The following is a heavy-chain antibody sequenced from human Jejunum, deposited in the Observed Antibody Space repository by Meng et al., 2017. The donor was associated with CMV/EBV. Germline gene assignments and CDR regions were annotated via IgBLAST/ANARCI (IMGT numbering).Heavy chain of an antibody. D-gene: IGHD1-26*01. CDR2: SNHSGST. Sequence: GYSWGWTRQPPGKGLEWIAESNHSGSTNYNPSLTSRVTMSVDTSKNPLSLKLASVTAADTAVYYCARYVVGGTPFYNYHTLDVWAQGTTVTVSS. CDR3: ARYVVGGTPFYNYHTLDV. V-gene: IGHV4-34*01. J-gene: IGHJ6*02. CDR1: GYS.